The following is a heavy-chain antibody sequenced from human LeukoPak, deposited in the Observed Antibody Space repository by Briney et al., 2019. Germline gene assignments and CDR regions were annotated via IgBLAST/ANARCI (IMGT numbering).Heavy chain of an antibody. D-gene: IGHD6-19*01. V-gene: IGHV1-2*02. CDR3: AREEQWLGYRVY. Sequence: ATVTVSCKASGYTFTRYYMHWVRQAPAQGLEWMGWINLHSGGTNYAQKFQSRVTVTRDPSIDTAYMELSRLGSVDTAVYYCAREEQWLGYRVYWGRGTLVSVSS. CDR1: GYTFTRYY. J-gene: IGHJ4*02. CDR2: INLHSGGT.